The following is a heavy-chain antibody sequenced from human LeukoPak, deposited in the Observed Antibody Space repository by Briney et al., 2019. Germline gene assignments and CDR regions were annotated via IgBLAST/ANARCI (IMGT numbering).Heavy chain of an antibody. J-gene: IGHJ5*02. CDR2: IKQDGSET. CDR1: GFTFNSYS. CDR3: ARGRGVISA. V-gene: IGHV3-7*01. Sequence: GGSLRLSCAASGFTFNSYSMNWVRQPPGKGLEWVANIKQDGSETYCVDSVKGRFTISRDNAKNSVYLQMNSLRAEDTAVYYCARGRGVISAWGQGTLVTVSS. D-gene: IGHD2-15*01.